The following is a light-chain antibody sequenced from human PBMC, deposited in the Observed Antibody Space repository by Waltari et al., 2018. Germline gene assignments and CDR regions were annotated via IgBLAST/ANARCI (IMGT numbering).Light chain of an antibody. CDR3: AAWDDSLSVSYV. Sequence: QSVLTQPPSVSGTPGQTLTISCFGTNSNIGRNSVFWYQQLPGTAPKLLIYRDDQRPSGVPDRFSGSKSGTSASLAIRGLRSEDEADYYCAAWDDSLSVSYVFGSGTKVTV. CDR1: NSNIGRNS. V-gene: IGLV1-47*01. J-gene: IGLJ1*01. CDR2: RDD.